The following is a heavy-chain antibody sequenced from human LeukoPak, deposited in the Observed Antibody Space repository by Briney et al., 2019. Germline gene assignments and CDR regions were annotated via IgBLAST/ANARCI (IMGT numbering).Heavy chain of an antibody. CDR3: ARERFSSSRFLLFYYMDV. CDR2: XXYDGSNK. D-gene: IGHD6-6*01. J-gene: IGHJ6*03. Sequence: LSCXASGFTFXXXXMHXXXQXXXXGXEXXAXXXYDGSNKYYADSVKGRFTISRDNSKNTLYLQMNSLRADDTAVYYCARERFSSSRFLLFYYMDVWGKGTTVTVSS. CDR1: GFTFXXXX. V-gene: IGHV3-33*05.